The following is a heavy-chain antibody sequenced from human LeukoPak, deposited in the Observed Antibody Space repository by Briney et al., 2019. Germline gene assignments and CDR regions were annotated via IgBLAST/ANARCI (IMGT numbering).Heavy chain of an antibody. D-gene: IGHD6-13*01. Sequence: GGSLRLSCAASGFTFDDYAMQWVRQAPGKGLEWVSVFSWDGDSTYYTDSVKGRFTISRDNAENSLYLQVNSLRAEDTAVYYCARVGSIAAAGTPDYWGQGTLVTVSS. V-gene: IGHV3-43D*03. CDR3: ARVGSIAAAGTPDY. J-gene: IGHJ4*02. CDR1: GFTFDDYA. CDR2: FSWDGDST.